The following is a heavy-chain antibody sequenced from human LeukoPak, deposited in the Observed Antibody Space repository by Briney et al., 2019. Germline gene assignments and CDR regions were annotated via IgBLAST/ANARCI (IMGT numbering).Heavy chain of an antibody. CDR1: GITFSSYA. D-gene: IGHD3-10*01. J-gene: IGHJ4*02. V-gene: IGHV3-23*01. Sequence: GGSLRLSCAASGITFSSYAMSWVRHAPGKGLEWVSGVSGSGGSTYYADSVKGRFTISRDNSKNTLYLQLNSLRAEDTAVYYCAKDLWDSGSQAYFDYWGQGTLVTVSS. CDR3: AKDLWDSGSQAYFDY. CDR2: VSGSGGST.